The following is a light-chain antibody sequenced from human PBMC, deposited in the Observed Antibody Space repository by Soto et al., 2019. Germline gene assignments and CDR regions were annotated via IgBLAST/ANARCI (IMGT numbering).Light chain of an antibody. J-gene: IGLJ1*01. V-gene: IGLV1-51*02. CDR2: EDD. CDR3: GTWDSRLNAHV. Sequence: QSALTQPPSVSAAPGQKVIISCSGGTSNIGNNFACWYQHLPGTAPKLLIYEDDKRASGIPDRFSGSRSGTSATLGITGLQTGDEADYYCGTWDSRLNAHVFGTVTKVTVL. CDR1: TSNIGNNF.